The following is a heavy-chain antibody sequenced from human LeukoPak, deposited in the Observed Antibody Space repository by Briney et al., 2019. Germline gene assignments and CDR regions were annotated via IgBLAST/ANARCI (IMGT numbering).Heavy chain of an antibody. CDR1: GFAFSDSA. D-gene: IGHD5-24*01. V-gene: IGHV3-73*01. CDR2: IRSKHNNFAT. CDR3: TRLEELATITRPNDY. J-gene: IGHJ4*02. Sequence: GGSLRLSCAASGFAFSDSAIHWVSQASGEGLEWVGRIRSKHNNFATAFAASVKGRFTISRDDSRNTAYLQMNGLNTEDTAMYYCTRLEELATITRPNDYWGQGTLVTVSS.